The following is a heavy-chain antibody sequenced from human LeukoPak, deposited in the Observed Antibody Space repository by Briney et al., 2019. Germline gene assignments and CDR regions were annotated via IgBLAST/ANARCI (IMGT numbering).Heavy chain of an antibody. CDR2: IFNVWST. D-gene: IGHD6-19*01. CDR1: GDSITSVGYY. V-gene: IGHV4-31*03. CDR3: ARGWVAGVDY. J-gene: IGHJ4*02. Sequence: SETLSLTCSVSGDSITSVGYYWSWIRQYPGKGLEWIGYIFNVWSTNYNPSLESRAIISMDTSKNHFSLKLSSVTAADTAVYYCARGWVAGVDYWGQGTLVTVSS.